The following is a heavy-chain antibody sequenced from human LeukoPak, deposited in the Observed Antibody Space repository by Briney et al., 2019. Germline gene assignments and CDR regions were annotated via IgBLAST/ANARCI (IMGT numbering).Heavy chain of an antibody. V-gene: IGHV3-7*01. CDR1: GFTFSTYW. Sequence: GGSLRLSCAASGFTFSTYWMTWVRQAPGKGLEWVVNIKPTGTETYYVDPVKGRFTISRDNAKNLLYLQMNSLRGEDTAVYYCGGFGYEAGVDMWGQGTLVTVSS. CDR3: GGFGYEAGVDM. D-gene: IGHD3-10*01. CDR2: IKPTGTET. J-gene: IGHJ4*01.